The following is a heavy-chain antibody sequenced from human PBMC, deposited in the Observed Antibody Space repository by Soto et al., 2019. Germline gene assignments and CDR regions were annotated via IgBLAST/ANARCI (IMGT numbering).Heavy chain of an antibody. D-gene: IGHD3-10*01. CDR2: ISAYNGNT. Sequence: ASVKVSCKASGYTFTSYGISWVRQAPGQGLEWMGWISAYNGNTNYAQKLQGRVTMTTDTSTSTAYMELRSLRSDDTAVYYCARDLSGYGEAPGFDYWGQGTLVTVSS. CDR3: ARDLSGYGEAPGFDY. J-gene: IGHJ4*02. V-gene: IGHV1-18*01. CDR1: GYTFTSYG.